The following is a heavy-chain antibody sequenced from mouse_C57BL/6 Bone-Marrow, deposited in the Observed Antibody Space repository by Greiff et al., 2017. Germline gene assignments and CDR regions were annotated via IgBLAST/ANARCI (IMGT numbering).Heavy chain of an antibody. CDR1: GYSFTGYF. V-gene: IGHV1-37*01. Sequence: SGYSFTGYFMNWVKQSHGKSLEWIGRITPYNGATFYNQKFKGKATLTVDKSSSTAHMELLSLTAEDFAVYYCAREGLRWFAYWGQGTLVTVTA. J-gene: IGHJ3*01. CDR2: ITPYNGAT. CDR3: AREGLRWFAY. D-gene: IGHD1-1*01.